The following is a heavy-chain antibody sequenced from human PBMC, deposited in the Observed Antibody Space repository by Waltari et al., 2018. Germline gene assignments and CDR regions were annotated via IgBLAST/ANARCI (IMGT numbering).Heavy chain of an antibody. CDR2: IIPIFGTA. V-gene: IGHV1-69*01. Sequence: QVQLVQSGAEVKKPGSSVKVSCKASGGNFSSYAISWVRQATGQGLGWMGGIIPIFGTANYAQKFQGRVTITADESTSTAYMELSSLRSEDTAVYYCARGTAYSSGWHDYYYYGMDVWGQGTTVTVSS. J-gene: IGHJ6*02. CDR1: GGNFSSYA. CDR3: ARGTAYSSGWHDYYYYGMDV. D-gene: IGHD6-19*01.